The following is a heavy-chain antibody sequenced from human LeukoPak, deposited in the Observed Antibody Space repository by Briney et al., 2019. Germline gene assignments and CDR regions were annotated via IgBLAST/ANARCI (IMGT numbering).Heavy chain of an antibody. CDR1: GYTFTGYY. J-gene: IGHJ6*03. Sequence: ASVKVSCKASGYTFTGYYMHWVRQAPGQGLEWMGWINPNSGGTNYAQKFQGRVTITADESTSTAYMELSSLRSEDTAVYYCARETSQKGAHYMDVWGKGTTVTVSS. D-gene: IGHD3-16*01. CDR2: INPNSGGT. V-gene: IGHV1-2*02. CDR3: ARETSQKGAHYMDV.